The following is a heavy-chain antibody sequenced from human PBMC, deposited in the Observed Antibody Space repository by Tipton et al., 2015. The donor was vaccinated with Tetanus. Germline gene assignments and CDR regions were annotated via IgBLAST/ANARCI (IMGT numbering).Heavy chain of an antibody. D-gene: IGHD2-15*01. J-gene: IGHJ2*01. CDR1: GGSMSTYY. CDR3: AGGGLCVGPACAGISPLLDV. V-gene: IGHV4-59*01. CDR2: VYYTGST. Sequence: TLSLTCTVSGGSMSTYYWSWIRQPPGKGLEWIGYVYYTGSTDYNPSLKSRVTISVDTSKSQFSLRLTSVTAADTAVYYCAGGGLCVGPACAGISPLLDVWGRGTLVTVSS.